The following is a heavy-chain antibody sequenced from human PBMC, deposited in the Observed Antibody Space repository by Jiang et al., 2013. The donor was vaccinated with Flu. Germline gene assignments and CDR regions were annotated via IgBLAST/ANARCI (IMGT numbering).Heavy chain of an antibody. CDR1: GYTFTSYT. Sequence: VESGAEVKKPGASVKVPCKASGYTFTSYTIHWVRQAPGQRLEWMGWINAGNGNTKYSQKFQGRVTITGDTSASTAYMELSSLRSEDTAIYFCARDHRPKRLIYYYYYYGMDIWGQGTAVTVSS. V-gene: IGHV1-3*01. J-gene: IGHJ6*02. CDR3: ARDHRPKRLIYYYYYYGMDI. CDR2: INAGNGNT. D-gene: IGHD2-8*01.